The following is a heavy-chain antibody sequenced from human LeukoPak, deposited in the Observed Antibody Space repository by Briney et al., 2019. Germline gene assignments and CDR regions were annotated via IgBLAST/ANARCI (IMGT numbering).Heavy chain of an antibody. CDR3: ARGDYGDYGGNWFDP. D-gene: IGHD4-17*01. Sequence: SETLSLTCAVYGGSFSGYYWTWIRQPPGKGLEWIGEINHSGSTNYKPSLKSRVTISADTSKNQLSLKLSSVTAADTAVYYCARGDYGDYGGNWFDPWGQGTLVTVSS. J-gene: IGHJ5*02. CDR2: INHSGST. CDR1: GGSFSGYY. V-gene: IGHV4-34*01.